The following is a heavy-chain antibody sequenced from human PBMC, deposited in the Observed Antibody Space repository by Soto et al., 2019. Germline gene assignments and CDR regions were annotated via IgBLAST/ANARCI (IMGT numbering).Heavy chain of an antibody. CDR1: GYTFTSYY. D-gene: IGHD6-13*01. V-gene: IGHV1-46*01. CDR2: INPSGGST. Sequence: ASVKVSCKASGYTFTSYYMHWVRQAPGQGLEWMGIINPSGGSTSYAQKFQGRVTMTRDTSTSTVYMELSSLRSEDTAVYYCARAGQRKSSSWYWFYPWGQGTLVTVSS. J-gene: IGHJ5*02. CDR3: ARAGQRKSSSWYWFYP.